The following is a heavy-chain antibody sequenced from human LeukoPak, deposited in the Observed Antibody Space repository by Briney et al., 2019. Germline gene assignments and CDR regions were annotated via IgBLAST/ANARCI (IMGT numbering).Heavy chain of an antibody. CDR3: ARERTGWYFDY. CDR2: ISYDGSNK. CDR1: GFTFSSYA. Sequence: PGGSLRLSCAASGFTFSSYAMHWVRQAPGKGLEWVAVISYDGSNKYYSDSVKGRFTISRDNSKNTVYLQMNSLRAEDTAVYYCARERTGWYFDYWGQGTLVTVSS. V-gene: IGHV3-30-3*01. D-gene: IGHD3/OR15-3a*01. J-gene: IGHJ4*02.